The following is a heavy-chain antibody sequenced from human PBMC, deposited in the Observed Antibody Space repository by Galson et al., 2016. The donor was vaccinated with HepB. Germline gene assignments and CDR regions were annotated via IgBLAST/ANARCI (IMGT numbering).Heavy chain of an antibody. CDR3: AVSTTKTYMHY. V-gene: IGHV2-5*02. D-gene: IGHD3-16*01. CDR2: IYWDDGK. Sequence: PALVKPTQTLTLTCTFSGFSLSTSGEAVAWIRQPPGKALEWLAVIYWDDGKRYSPSLRSRLTITKDTSRNQVVLTMTNMDPVDTATYYCAVSTTKTYMHYWGQGTLVTVSS. CDR1: GFSLSTSGEA. J-gene: IGHJ4*02.